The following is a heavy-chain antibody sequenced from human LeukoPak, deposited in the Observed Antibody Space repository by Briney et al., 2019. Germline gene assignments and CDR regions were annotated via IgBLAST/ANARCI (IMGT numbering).Heavy chain of an antibody. CDR3: ARDRTGDPIDVFDM. D-gene: IGHD7-27*01. Sequence: TGPSLRLFCGASGFTFSSYSMSWVRRAPGKGMEWVAKIKEDGSEKYYVDSVKGRFTISRDNAKNSLYLQMNSLRAEDTALYYCARDRTGDPIDVFDMWGQGTMVTVFS. V-gene: IGHV3-7*03. CDR1: GFTFSSYS. J-gene: IGHJ3*02. CDR2: IKEDGSEK.